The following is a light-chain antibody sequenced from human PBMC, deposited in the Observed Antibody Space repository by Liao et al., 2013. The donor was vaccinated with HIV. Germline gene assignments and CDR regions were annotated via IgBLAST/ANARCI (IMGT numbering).Light chain of an antibody. J-gene: IGLJ1*01. Sequence: SYVLNQPPSVSVAPGETATITCGGDDFGTKRVHWYQQKPGQAPVLLIYHASDRPSGIPERFSGSNSGNTATLTISRVEPGDEADYYCQLWDSSSDHPYVFGTGTQVTVL. CDR3: QLWDSSSDHPYV. CDR1: DFGTKR. V-gene: IGLV3-21*01. CDR2: HAS.